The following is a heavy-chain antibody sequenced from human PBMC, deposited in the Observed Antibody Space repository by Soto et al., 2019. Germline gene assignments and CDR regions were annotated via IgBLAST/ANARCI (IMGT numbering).Heavy chain of an antibody. Sequence: ASVKVSCKTSGFTFTTYYIHWVRQAPGQGLEWMGMIDPSGGSTTYAQKFQGRITMTSDMSTSTVYMELSSLRSEDTAVYYCARVPYDTTGYYAFWGQGTLVTAPQ. D-gene: IGHD3-22*01. CDR1: GFTFTTYY. CDR2: IDPSGGST. V-gene: IGHV1-46*01. J-gene: IGHJ4*02. CDR3: ARVPYDTTGYYAF.